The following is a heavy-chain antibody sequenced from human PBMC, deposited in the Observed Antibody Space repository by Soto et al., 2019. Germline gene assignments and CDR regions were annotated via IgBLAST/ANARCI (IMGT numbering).Heavy chain of an antibody. V-gene: IGHV4-31*02. CDR2: IYYSANT. D-gene: IGHD3-10*01. J-gene: IGHJ6*02. Sequence: QVQLQESGPGLVKPSQPLSLTCTVSGGSISSGGYYWSWIRQHPGKGLEWIGYIYYSANTHYNPSLKNRVTISADTSKNQFSLKLSSVTAADTAVYYCARSGGNSYYYGMDVWGQGTTVTVSS. CDR3: ARSGGNSYYYGMDV. CDR1: GGSISSGGYY.